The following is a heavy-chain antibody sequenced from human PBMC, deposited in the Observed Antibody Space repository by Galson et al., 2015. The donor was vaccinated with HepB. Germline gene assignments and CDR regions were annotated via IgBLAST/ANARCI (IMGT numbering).Heavy chain of an antibody. CDR3: ARSIAVAPPWPDYYYYYGMDV. CDR1: GSSFTSYW. V-gene: IGHV5-10-1*01. D-gene: IGHD6-19*01. Sequence: QSGAEVKKPGESLRISCKGSGSSFTSYWISWVRQMPGKGLEWMGRIDPSDSYTNYSPSFQGHVTISADKSISTAYLQWSSLKASDTAMYYCARSIAVAPPWPDYYYYYGMDVWGQGTTVTVSS. CDR2: IDPSDSYT. J-gene: IGHJ6*02.